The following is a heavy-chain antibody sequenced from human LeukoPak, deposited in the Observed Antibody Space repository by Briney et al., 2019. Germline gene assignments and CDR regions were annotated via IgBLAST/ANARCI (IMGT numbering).Heavy chain of an antibody. CDR2: INPSGGST. J-gene: IGHJ3*02. CDR3: ARDYVVNYYDSSGYQRGGDAVDI. CDR1: GYIFTSYY. Sequence: ASVTVSCKASGYIFTSYYIHWVRQAPGQGLEWMGIINPSGGSTSNAQTFQGRVTITRDTSTRTVYMELSSLRSEDTAVYYCARDYVVNYYDSSGYQRGGDAVDIWGQGTMVTVSS. D-gene: IGHD3-22*01. V-gene: IGHV1-46*01.